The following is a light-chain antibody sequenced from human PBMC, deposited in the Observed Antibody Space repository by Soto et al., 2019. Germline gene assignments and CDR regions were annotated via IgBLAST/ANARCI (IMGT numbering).Light chain of an antibody. J-gene: IGKJ2*01. CDR1: QSTSSF. CDR2: ASS. Sequence: DIQMTQSPSSLSVSVGDRVTITCRASQSTSSFLNWYQQKPGRAPKLLIYASSNLQSGVPSTFSGSGSGTDFTLTISSLQPEDFATYYCQQSYSTPYTVGQGTKLEIK. CDR3: QQSYSTPYT. V-gene: IGKV1-39*01.